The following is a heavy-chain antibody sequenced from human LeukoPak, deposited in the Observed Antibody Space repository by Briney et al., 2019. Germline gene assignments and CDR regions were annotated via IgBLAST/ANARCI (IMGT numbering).Heavy chain of an antibody. CDR2: ISSNSKYT. D-gene: IGHD2-8*01. J-gene: IGHJ4*02. CDR3: ARDNGNKYYFDY. Sequence: GGSLRLSCAAYGLMFIDYFMSWLRQAPGKELEWISYISSNSKYTKYADSVKGRFTISRDNAKKSLYLQMNSLRAEDTAVYYCARDNGNKYYFDYWGQGTLVTVSS. CDR1: GLMFIDYF. V-gene: IGHV3-11*05.